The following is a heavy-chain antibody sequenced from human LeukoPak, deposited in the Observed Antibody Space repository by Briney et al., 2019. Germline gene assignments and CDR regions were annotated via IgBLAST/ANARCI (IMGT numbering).Heavy chain of an antibody. CDR2: IIPIFGTA. CDR1: GGTFSSYA. D-gene: IGHD3-3*01. V-gene: IGHV1-69*05. Sequence: SVKVSCKASGGTFSSYAISWVRQAPGQGLEWMGGIIPIFGTASYAQKFQGGVTITTDESTSTAYMELSSLRSEDTAVYYCARSHYDFWSGYYLWWFDPWGQGTLVTVSS. CDR3: ARSHYDFWSGYYLWWFDP. J-gene: IGHJ5*02.